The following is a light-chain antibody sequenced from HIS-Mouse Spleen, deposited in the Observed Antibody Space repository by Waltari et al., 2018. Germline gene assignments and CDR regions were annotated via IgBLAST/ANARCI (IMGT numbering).Light chain of an antibody. J-gene: IGLJ3*02. CDR1: SSNIGAGYD. V-gene: IGLV1-40*01. Sequence: QSVLTQPPSVSGAPGQRVTISCTGSSSNIGAGYDGHWYQQLPGTAPKLLIYGNSNRPSGVPDRFSGSKSGTSASLAITGLQAEDEADYYCQSYDSSLSGSYRVFGGGTKLTVL. CDR3: QSYDSSLSGSYRV. CDR2: GNS.